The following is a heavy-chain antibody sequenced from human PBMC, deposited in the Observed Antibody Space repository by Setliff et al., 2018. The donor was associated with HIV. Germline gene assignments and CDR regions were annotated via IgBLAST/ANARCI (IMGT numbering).Heavy chain of an antibody. D-gene: IGHD2-15*01. Sequence: SETLSLTCAVYDGSLSSYYWSWIRQSTGKGLEWIGEINDSGTTNYNPSLESRVTMLIDMSKNQLSLKLTSVTAADTAVYFCARGPIRYSSGVRWFLGVESWYSGIGYWGQGTRVTVSS. CDR3: ARGPIRYSSGVRWFLGVESWYSGIGY. CDR1: DGSLSSYY. CDR2: INDSGTT. J-gene: IGHJ4*02. V-gene: IGHV4-34*01.